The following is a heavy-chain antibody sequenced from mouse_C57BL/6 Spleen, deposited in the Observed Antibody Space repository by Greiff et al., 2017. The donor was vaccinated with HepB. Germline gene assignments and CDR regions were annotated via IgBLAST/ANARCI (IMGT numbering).Heavy chain of an antibody. CDR2: INPNYGTT. J-gene: IGHJ3*01. CDR1: GYSFTDYN. V-gene: IGHV1-39*01. CDR3: ARLEDYDYDGWFAY. D-gene: IGHD2-4*01. Sequence: EVQLQQSGPELVKPGASVKISCKASGYSFTDYNMNWVKQSNGKSLEWIRVINPNYGTTSYNQKFKGKATLTVDQSSSTAYMQLNSLTSEDSAVYYCARLEDYDYDGWFAYWGQRTLVTVSA.